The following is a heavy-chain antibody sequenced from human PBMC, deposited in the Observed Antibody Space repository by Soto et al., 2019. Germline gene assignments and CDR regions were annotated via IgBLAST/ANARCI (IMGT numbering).Heavy chain of an antibody. CDR1: GXTLSSYR. J-gene: IGHJ4*02. CDR2: ISSSSSYI. D-gene: IGHD5-18*01. CDR3: ASRQPSDY. Sequence: GSLRLSCAASGXTLSSYRMNWVRQAPGKGLEWVSSISSSSSYIYYADSVKCRFTICRDNAKDSLYLQMNRLRAEDTAVYYCASRQPSDYWGQGTLGTVSS. V-gene: IGHV3-21*01.